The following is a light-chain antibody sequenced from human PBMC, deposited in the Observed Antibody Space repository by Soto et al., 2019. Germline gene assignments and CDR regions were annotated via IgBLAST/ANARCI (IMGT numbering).Light chain of an antibody. CDR3: KHHAQLLGK. CDR2: KAS. J-gene: IGKJ1*01. V-gene: IGKV1-5*03. Sequence: DIQMTQSPSILSASVGDRVTITCRASQSISSWLAWYQQKPGKAPNLLIHKASHLESGVPSRFSGSGSGTEYTLTIGSIQPRHVATHYSKHHAQLLGKFGQGTKVDIK. CDR1: QSISSW.